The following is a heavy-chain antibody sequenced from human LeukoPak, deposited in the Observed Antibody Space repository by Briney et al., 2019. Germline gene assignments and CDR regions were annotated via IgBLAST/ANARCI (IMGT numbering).Heavy chain of an antibody. CDR1: GYTFTSYG. J-gene: IGHJ3*02. CDR3: ARGLVPAAIPGAFDI. CDR2: ISAYNGNT. V-gene: IGHV1-18*01. D-gene: IGHD2-2*02. Sequence: ASVKVSCKASGYTFTSYGISWVRHAPGQGREWMGWISAYNGNTNYAQKLQGRVTITTDTSTSTAYMELRSLRSDDTAVYYCARGLVPAAIPGAFDIWGQGTMVTVSS.